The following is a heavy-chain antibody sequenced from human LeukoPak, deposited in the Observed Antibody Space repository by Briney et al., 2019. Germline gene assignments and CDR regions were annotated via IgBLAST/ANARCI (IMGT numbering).Heavy chain of an antibody. J-gene: IGHJ6*03. CDR1: GSTFSRNW. V-gene: IGHV3-74*01. CDR2: INGDGSAT. D-gene: IGHD3-10*01. CDR3: ARGVRGIISYYYYYIDL. Sequence: GGSLRLSCAASGSTFSRNWMHWVRQTPGKGLVWVSRINGDGSATTYADSVAGRFTISRDNAKNTIYLQMTSLRAEDTAVYYCARGVRGIISYYYYYIDLSGKGTTVTVSS.